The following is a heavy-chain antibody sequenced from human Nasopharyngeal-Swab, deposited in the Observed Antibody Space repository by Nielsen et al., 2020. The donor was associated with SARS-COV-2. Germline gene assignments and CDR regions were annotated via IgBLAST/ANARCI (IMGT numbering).Heavy chain of an antibody. CDR2: IKSKTDGGTT. CDR1: GFTFSNAW. CDR3: TTVVRSLWFGELSIDAFDI. D-gene: IGHD3-10*01. Sequence: GESLQISCAASGFTFSNAWMSWVRQAPGKGLEWVGRIKSKTDGGTTDYAAPVKGRFTISRDDSKNTLYLQMNSLKTEDTAVYYCTTVVRSLWFGELSIDAFDIWGQGTMVTVSS. J-gene: IGHJ3*02. V-gene: IGHV3-15*01.